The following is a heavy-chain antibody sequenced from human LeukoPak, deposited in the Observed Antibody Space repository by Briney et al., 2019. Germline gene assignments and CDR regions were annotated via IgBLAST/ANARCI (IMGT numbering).Heavy chain of an antibody. CDR2: INPSGGDT. Sequence: GGSLRLSCAGSGFTFSSNPLSWVRQAPGKGLEWVSAINPSGGDTYYADSVRGRFTISRDNSKNTLYLQMNTLRAEDTAVYYCATTKQARRYFDYWGQGTLVTVSS. V-gene: IGHV3-23*01. CDR3: ATTKQARRYFDY. D-gene: IGHD1-1*01. CDR1: GFTFSSNP. J-gene: IGHJ4*02.